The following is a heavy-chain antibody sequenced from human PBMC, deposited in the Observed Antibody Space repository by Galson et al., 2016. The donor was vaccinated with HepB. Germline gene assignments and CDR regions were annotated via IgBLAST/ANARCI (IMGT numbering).Heavy chain of an antibody. V-gene: IGHV2-5*02. D-gene: IGHD3-10*01. CDR2: IYWDDDK. J-gene: IGHJ6*02. Sequence: PALVTPTQTLTLTCTFSGFSLNTYAVGVGWMRQPPGKAPEWLALIYWDDDKGYSPSLQSRLSITKDTSKNQVVLTLTNMDPVDTATYYCAHSRRVAMVGGATVYYIMDVWGQGTAVTVSS. CDR1: GFSLNTYAVG. CDR3: AHSRRVAMVGGATVYYIMDV.